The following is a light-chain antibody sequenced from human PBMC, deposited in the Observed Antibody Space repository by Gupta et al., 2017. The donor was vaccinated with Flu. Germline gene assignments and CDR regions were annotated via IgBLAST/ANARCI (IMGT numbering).Light chain of an antibody. V-gene: IGKV1-5*03. CDR1: QSISSW. CDR2: KAS. CDR3: QQYNSLPHT. Sequence: IQMTEPPSTLSASVGDRVTITCRSSQSISSWLAWYHQKPGKAPKLLIYKASSLESGVPSKFSGSGSGTEFTLTISSLQPDDFATYYCQQYNSLPHTFGQGTKVEIK. J-gene: IGKJ2*01.